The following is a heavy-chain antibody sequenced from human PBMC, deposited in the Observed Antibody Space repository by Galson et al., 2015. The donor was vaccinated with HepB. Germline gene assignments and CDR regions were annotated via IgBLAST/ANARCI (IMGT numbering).Heavy chain of an antibody. CDR1: GFTFSSYW. D-gene: IGHD4-17*01. Sequence: SLRLSCAASGFTFSSYWMSWVRQAPGKGLEWVANIKQDGSEKYYVDSVKGRFTISRDNAKNSLYLQMNSLRAEDTAVYYCARGVDGDYDAFDIWGQGTMVTVSS. CDR2: IKQDGSEK. CDR3: ARGVDGDYDAFDI. V-gene: IGHV3-7*03. J-gene: IGHJ3*02.